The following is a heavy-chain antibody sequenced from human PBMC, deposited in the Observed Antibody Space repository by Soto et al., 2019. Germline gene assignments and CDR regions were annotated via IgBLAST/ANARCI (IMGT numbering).Heavy chain of an antibody. V-gene: IGHV6-1*01. J-gene: IGHJ5*02. D-gene: IGHD5-12*01. CDR2: TYYRSKWYN. CDR1: GDSVSSNSAA. CDR3: VRTTYDYDTGYNWFDP. Sequence: PSQTHSLTCAISGDSVSSNSAASNWIRQSPSRNLEWLGRTYYRSKWYNDYAGSVKSRITINPDTSKNQFSLQLNSVTPEDTAVYYCVRTTYDYDTGYNWFDPWGQGTLVTVSS.